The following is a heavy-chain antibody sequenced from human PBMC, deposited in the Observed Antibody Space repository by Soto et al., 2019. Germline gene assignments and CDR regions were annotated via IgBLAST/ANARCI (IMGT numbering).Heavy chain of an antibody. Sequence: EVQLLESGGGLGQPGGSLRLSCAASGFTFSSYAMSWVRQAPGKGLEWVSAISGSGGSTYYADSVKGRFTISRDNSKNTLDLQMNSLRAEDTAVYYCAKENGYSSSWFEFDYWGQGTLVTVSS. V-gene: IGHV3-23*01. D-gene: IGHD6-13*01. CDR3: AKENGYSSSWFEFDY. J-gene: IGHJ4*02. CDR2: ISGSGGST. CDR1: GFTFSSYA.